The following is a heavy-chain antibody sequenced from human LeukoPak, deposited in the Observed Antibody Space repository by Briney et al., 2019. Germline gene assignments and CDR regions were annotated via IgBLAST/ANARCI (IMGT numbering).Heavy chain of an antibody. CDR3: APMTSYDSSGYYSRLWDY. CDR1: GFTFSSYA. CDR2: ISYDGSNK. D-gene: IGHD3-22*01. Sequence: GRSLRLSCAASGFTFSSYAMHWVRQAPGKGPEWVAVISYDGSNKYYADSVKGRFTISRDNSKNTLYLQMNSLRAEDTAVYYCAPMTSYDSSGYYSRLWDYWGQGTLVTVSS. J-gene: IGHJ4*02. V-gene: IGHV3-30*01.